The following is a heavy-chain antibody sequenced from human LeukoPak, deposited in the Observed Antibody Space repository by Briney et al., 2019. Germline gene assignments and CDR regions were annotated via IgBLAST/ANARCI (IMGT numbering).Heavy chain of an antibody. D-gene: IGHD3-22*01. CDR2: ISYDGSNK. CDR3: AKGATLVVVPFGFWD. V-gene: IGHV3-30*18. CDR1: GFTFSSYG. Sequence: PGGSLRLSCAASGFTFSSYGMHWVRQAPGKGLGWVAVISYDGSNKYYADSVKGRFTISRDNSKNTLYLQMNSLRGEDTAVYYCAKGATLVVVPFGFWDWGQGTLVTVSS. J-gene: IGHJ4*02.